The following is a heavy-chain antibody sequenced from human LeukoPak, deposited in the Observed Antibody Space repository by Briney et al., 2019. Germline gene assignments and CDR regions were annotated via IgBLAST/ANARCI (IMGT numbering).Heavy chain of an antibody. D-gene: IGHD6-13*01. CDR2: SGGSEVT. Sequence: GGSLRLSCTASGFTFDSYAMSWVRQAPGKGLEWVSSSGGSEVTYYADSVKGRFTISRDNSKSTLYLQMNSLRAEDTAVYYCARTIAQYSNSWLYFYYGLDVWGQGTTVTVSS. CDR1: GFTFDSYA. V-gene: IGHV3-23*01. J-gene: IGHJ6*02. CDR3: ARTIAQYSNSWLYFYYGLDV.